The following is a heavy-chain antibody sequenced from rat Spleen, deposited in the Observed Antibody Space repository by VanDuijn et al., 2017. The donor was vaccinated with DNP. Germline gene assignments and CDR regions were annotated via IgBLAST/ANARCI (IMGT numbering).Heavy chain of an antibody. CDR2: INTDGGST. V-gene: IGHV5-58*01. J-gene: IGHJ4*01. CDR1: GFTFSNFW. CDR3: LKHLDA. Sequence: EVQLVETGGGLVQPGRSLKLSCVASGFTFSNFWMFWIRQAPGKGLEWVACINTDGGSTHYRDSVKGRFTISRDNAKSTLYLQMDSLRSEDTATYYCLKHLDAWGQGTSVTVSS.